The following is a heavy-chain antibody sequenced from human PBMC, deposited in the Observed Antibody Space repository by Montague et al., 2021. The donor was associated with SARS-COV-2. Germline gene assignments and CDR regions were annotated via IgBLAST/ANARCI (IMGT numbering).Heavy chain of an antibody. V-gene: IGHV3-30-3*01. CDR1: GFTFSSYA. Sequence: SLRLSCAASGFTFSSYAMHWVRQAPGKGLEWVAVISHDGSNKYYADSVKGRFTISRDNSKNTLYLQMNSLRAEDTAVYYCARDLSGYSYGFDYWGQGTLVTVSS. J-gene: IGHJ4*02. D-gene: IGHD5-18*01. CDR2: ISHDGSNK. CDR3: ARDLSGYSYGFDY.